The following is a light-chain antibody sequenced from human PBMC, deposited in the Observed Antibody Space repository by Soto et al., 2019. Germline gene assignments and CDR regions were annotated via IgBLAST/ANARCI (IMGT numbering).Light chain of an antibody. CDR2: GAS. J-gene: IGKJ2*01. CDR1: QSVSSN. CDR3: QQYNNWHT. V-gene: IGKV3-15*01. Sequence: EIVMTQSPATLSVCPGERATLSCRASQSVSSNLAWYQQKPGQAPRLLIYGASTRATGIPARFSGSGSGTEFTLTISSLQSEDFAVYYCQQYNNWHTFGQGTKLEIK.